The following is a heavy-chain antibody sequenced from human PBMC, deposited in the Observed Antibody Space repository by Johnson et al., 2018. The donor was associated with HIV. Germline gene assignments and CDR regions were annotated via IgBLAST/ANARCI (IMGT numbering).Heavy chain of an antibody. CDR3: ARALTTDAFDI. CDR2: ISYDGSNK. Sequence: QVQLVESGGRVVRPGGSLRLSCVASGFTFDDYGMSWVRQAPGKGLEWVAVISYDGSNKYYADSVKGRFTISRDNSKNTLYLQMNSLRAEDTAVYYCARALTTDAFDIWGQGTMVTVSS. J-gene: IGHJ3*02. V-gene: IGHV3-30*03. D-gene: IGHD4-17*01. CDR1: GFTFDDYG.